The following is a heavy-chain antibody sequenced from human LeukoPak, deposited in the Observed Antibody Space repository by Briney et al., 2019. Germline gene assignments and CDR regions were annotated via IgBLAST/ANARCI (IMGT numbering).Heavy chain of an antibody. Sequence: GGSLRLSCAASGFTFSSYWMHWVRQAPGKGLVWVSRINVDGRDITYADSVKGRFTISRDNAKNTLYLQMRGLRAEDTALYYCARALGGNSFDPWGQGTLVTISS. CDR3: ARALGGNSFDP. V-gene: IGHV3-74*01. J-gene: IGHJ5*02. CDR1: GFTFSSYW. D-gene: IGHD3-10*01. CDR2: INVDGRDI.